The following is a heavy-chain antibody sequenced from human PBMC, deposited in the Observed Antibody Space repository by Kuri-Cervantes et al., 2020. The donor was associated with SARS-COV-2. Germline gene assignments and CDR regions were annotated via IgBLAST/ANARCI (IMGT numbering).Heavy chain of an antibody. V-gene: IGHV4-59*12. Sequence: GSLRLSCTVSGGSISSYYWSWIRQPPGKRLEWLGASDHSGGTSYSPSLKSRVTMSLDTAKKQFSLRLNSVTAADTGIYYCARGTVPSAPYDSYCMDVWGEGTTVTVSS. CDR2: SDHSGGT. D-gene: IGHD2-2*01. CDR3: ARGTVPSAPYDSYCMDV. CDR1: GGSISSYY. J-gene: IGHJ6*03.